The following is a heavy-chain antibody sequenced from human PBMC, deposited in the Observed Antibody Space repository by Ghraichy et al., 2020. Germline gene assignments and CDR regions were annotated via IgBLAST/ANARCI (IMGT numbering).Heavy chain of an antibody. Sequence: GETLNISCAASGFTFSSYPMHWVRQAPGKGLESVSAISGNGDKTYYGDSVKGRFIISRDNSKNTLYLQMGSLRSEDMAVYYCAREAPNGSYDYWGQGTLVTVSS. J-gene: IGHJ4*02. CDR3: AREAPNGSYDY. CDR1: GFTFSSYP. V-gene: IGHV3-64*02. CDR2: ISGNGDKT. D-gene: IGHD1-26*01.